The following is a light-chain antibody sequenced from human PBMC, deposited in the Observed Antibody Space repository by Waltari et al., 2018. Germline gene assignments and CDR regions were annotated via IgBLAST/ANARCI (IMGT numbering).Light chain of an antibody. Sequence: EIVLTQSPATLSLSPGERATLSCRASQSVSRYLAWYQQKAGKAPRLLIYETSNRATDSPAKCRGGGSGTDFTLTLSSLEAEDYAVYYCQVLNKWPLFPSGPRTKVDMK. CDR3: QVLNKWPLFP. CDR1: QSVSRY. J-gene: IGKJ3*01. V-gene: IGKV3-11*01. CDR2: ETS.